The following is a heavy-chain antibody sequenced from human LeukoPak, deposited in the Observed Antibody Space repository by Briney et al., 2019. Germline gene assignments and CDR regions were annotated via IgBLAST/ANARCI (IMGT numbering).Heavy chain of an antibody. D-gene: IGHD6-13*01. Sequence: TGGSLRLSCAASGFIVSDKYMSWVRQAPGKGLEWISVIYSDGNTYYSDSVKGRFTISRDNSKNTLLLQMDSLRVEDTAVHYCTRGHYSNTLGGQGTLVTVSS. J-gene: IGHJ4*02. CDR3: TRGHYSNTL. V-gene: IGHV3-66*01. CDR1: GFIVSDKY. CDR2: IYSDGNT.